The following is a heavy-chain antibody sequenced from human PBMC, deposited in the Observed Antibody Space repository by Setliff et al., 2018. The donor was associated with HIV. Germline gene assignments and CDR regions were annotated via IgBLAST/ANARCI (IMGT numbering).Heavy chain of an antibody. J-gene: IGHJ6*02. D-gene: IGHD3-3*01. CDR3: ARLRVLQLLELSNNYHYGLDV. CDR2: INAGNDNP. V-gene: IGHV1-3*01. CDR1: GFTFINYA. Sequence: ASVKVSCKDSGFTFINYAIHWVRQAPGQRLEWLGWINAGNDNPKYSQKVQCRVTITRDTSASTVYMELSSLRSEDTAVYYCARLRVLQLLELSNNYHYGLDVWGQGTTVTVSS.